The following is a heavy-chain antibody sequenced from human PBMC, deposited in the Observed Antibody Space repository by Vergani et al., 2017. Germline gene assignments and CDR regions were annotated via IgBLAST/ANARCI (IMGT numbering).Heavy chain of an antibody. CDR2: IHPADSDT. Sequence: EVQLVQSGAEVKKPGESLNISCQISGYIFTNYWIGWVRQMPGKGLEWMGIIHPADSDTRYSPSFQGQVTISVDKSISTAYLQRSSLRASDSAMYYCARLYGRDSSGSKYFDYWGQGTLVTVSS. V-gene: IGHV5-51*01. J-gene: IGHJ4*02. D-gene: IGHD3-22*01. CDR1: GYIFTNYW. CDR3: ARLYGRDSSGSKYFDY.